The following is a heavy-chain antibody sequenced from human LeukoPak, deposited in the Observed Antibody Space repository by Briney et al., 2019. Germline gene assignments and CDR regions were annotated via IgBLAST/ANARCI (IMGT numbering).Heavy chain of an antibody. CDR3: ARDSSQYQLGAKYYYYMDV. V-gene: IGHV1-69*13. CDR1: GGTFSSYA. D-gene: IGHD2-2*01. CDR2: IIPIFGTA. Sequence: ASVKVSCKASGGTFSSYAISWVRQAPGQGLEWMGGIIPIFGTANYAQKFQGRVTITADESTSTAYMELSSLRSEDTAVYYCARDSSQYQLGAKYYYYMDVWGKGTTVTVSS. J-gene: IGHJ6*03.